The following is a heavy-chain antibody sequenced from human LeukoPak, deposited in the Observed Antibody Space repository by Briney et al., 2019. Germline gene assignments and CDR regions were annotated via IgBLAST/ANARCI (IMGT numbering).Heavy chain of an antibody. Sequence: SETLSLTCTVAGGSISGHYWTWIRQPPGKGLEWIGYVYYSGSTNYNPSLKSRVTISVDTSKKQFSLKLSSATAADTAVYFCAGVAPQEYYFDYWGQGTLVTVSS. J-gene: IGHJ4*02. CDR1: GGSISGHY. CDR3: AGVAPQEYYFDY. V-gene: IGHV4-59*11. CDR2: VYYSGST.